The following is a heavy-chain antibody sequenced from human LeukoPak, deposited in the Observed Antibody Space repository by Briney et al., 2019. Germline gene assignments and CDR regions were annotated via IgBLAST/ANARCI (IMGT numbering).Heavy chain of an antibody. D-gene: IGHD3-10*01. J-gene: IGHJ4*02. CDR2: IYYSGST. CDR3: ARGSMVRGVKWSEFDY. Sequence: PSRTLSLTCTVSGGSISSGDYYWSWIRQPPGKGLEWIRYIYYSGSTYYNPSLKSRVTISVDTSKNQFSLKLSSVTAADTAVYYCARGSMVRGVKWSEFDYWGQRTLVTVSS. V-gene: IGHV4-30-4*01. CDR1: GGSISSGDYY.